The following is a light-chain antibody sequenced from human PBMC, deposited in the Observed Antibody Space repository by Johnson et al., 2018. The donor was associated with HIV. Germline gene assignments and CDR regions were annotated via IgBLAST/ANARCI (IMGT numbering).Light chain of an antibody. CDR3: GIWDASLSPLYV. Sequence: QSVLTQPPSVSAAPGQRVNISCSGHSSNIENYFVSWYQQLPGAAPRLLIYEDYKRPSGIPDRFSGSKSGATATLGITGLQTGDEADYYCGIWDASLSPLYVCGSGTTITVL. V-gene: IGLV1-51*02. CDR2: EDY. CDR1: SSNIENYF. J-gene: IGLJ1*01.